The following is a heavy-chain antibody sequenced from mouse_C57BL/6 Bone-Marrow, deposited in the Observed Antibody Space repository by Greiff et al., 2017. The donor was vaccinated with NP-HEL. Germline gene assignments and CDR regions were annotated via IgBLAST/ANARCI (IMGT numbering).Heavy chain of an antibody. CDR1: GFTFSSYA. Sequence: EVKLVESGGGLVKPGGSLKLSCAASGFTFSSYAMSWVRQTPEKRLEWVAYISSGGDYIYYADTLKGRFTISRDNARNTLYLQMSSLKSENTAMYYSTIDRGYYGSSFDYWGQGTTLTVSA. J-gene: IGHJ2*01. CDR3: TIDRGYYGSSFDY. D-gene: IGHD1-1*01. V-gene: IGHV5-9-1*02. CDR2: ISSGGDYI.